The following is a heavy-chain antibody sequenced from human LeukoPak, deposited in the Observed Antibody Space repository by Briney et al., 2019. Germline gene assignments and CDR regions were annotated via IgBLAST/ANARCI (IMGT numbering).Heavy chain of an antibody. V-gene: IGHV3-21*03. J-gene: IGHJ6*03. CDR3: QSPGYYGSGSYTQDYYYMDV. Sequence: GGSLRLSCAASGFTFSSYSMNWVRQAPGKGLEWVSSISSSSSYIYYADSVKGRFTISRDNAKNSLYLQMNSLKTEDTAVYYCQSPGYYGSGSYTQDYYYMDVWGKGTTVTVSS. CDR2: ISSSSSYI. CDR1: GFTFSSYS. D-gene: IGHD3-10*01.